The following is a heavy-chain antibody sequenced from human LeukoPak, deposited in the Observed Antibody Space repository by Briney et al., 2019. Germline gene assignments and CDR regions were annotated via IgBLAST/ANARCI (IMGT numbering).Heavy chain of an antibody. CDR3: ARTNPTVAADY. CDR1: GYTFTGYY. CDR2: INPNSGGT. D-gene: IGHD6-19*01. V-gene: IGHV1-2*02. J-gene: IGHJ4*02. Sequence: ASVKVSCKAPGYTFTGYYMHWVRQAPGQGLECMGWINPNSGGTNYAQKFQGRVTMTRDTSISTAYMELSRLRSDDTAVYYCARTNPTVAADYWGQGTLVTVSS.